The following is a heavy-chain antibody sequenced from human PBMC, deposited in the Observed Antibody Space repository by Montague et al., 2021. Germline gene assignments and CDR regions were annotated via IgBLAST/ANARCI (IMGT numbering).Heavy chain of an antibody. CDR2: INSDGSST. V-gene: IGHV3-74*01. CDR1: GFTFSRYW. D-gene: IGHD4-17*01. Sequence: SLRLSCAASGFTFSRYWMHWVRQAPGKGLVWVSRINSDGSSTSYADSVKGRFTISRDNAKNTLYLQMNSLRAEDTAVYYCARQATVTTEVGWNYFDYRGQGTLVTVSS. CDR3: ARQATVTTEVGWNYFDY. J-gene: IGHJ4*02.